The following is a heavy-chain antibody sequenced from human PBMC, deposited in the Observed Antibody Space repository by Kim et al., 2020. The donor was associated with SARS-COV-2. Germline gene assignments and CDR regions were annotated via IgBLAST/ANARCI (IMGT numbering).Heavy chain of an antibody. D-gene: IGHD6-6*01. J-gene: IGHJ4*02. V-gene: IGHV3-73*01. CDR2: T. Sequence: TSYAGSAKGRFTLSRDNSKNTAYLQMNSLKIEDTAVYYCAKSLYSSSINDYWGQGTLVTVSS. CDR3: AKSLYSSSINDY.